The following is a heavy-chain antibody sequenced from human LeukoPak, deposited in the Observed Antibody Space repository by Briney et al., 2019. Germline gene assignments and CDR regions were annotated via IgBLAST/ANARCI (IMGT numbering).Heavy chain of an antibody. CDR3: ARGEDQQLWLRWSFDY. D-gene: IGHD5-18*01. CDR1: GGSISSSGYY. CDR2: IYYSGST. J-gene: IGHJ4*02. Sequence: SETLSLTCTVSGGSISSSGYYWGWIRQPPGKGLEWIGSIYYSGSTYYNPSLKSRVTISVDTSKNQFSLKLSSVTAADTAVYYCARGEDQQLWLRWSFDYWGQGTLVTVSS. V-gene: IGHV4-39*07.